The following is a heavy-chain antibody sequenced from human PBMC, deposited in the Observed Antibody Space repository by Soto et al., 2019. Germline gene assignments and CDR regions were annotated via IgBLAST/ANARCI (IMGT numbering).Heavy chain of an antibody. V-gene: IGHV1-18*01. CDR2: ISAYNGNT. J-gene: IGHJ4*02. D-gene: IGHD1-26*01. CDR1: GYTFTSYG. CDR3: ARWVGASYSFDY. Sequence: QVQLVQSGAEVKKPGASVKVSCKASGYTFTSYGINWVRQAPGHGLEWMGWISAYNGNTNYAQKLQGRVTMTTDTPTSTAYMEPRRLSSDDTAVYSCARWVGASYSFDYWGQGTLVTVSS.